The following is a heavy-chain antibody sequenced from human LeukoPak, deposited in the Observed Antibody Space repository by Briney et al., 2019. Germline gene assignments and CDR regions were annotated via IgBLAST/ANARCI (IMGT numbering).Heavy chain of an antibody. CDR3: AGRYDSSGYYALRAFDI. CDR1: GYSFTYYW. CDR2: NYPGDSDT. Sequence: GEFLKISSKGCGYSFTYYWIGLGRQLPGKGLGLVGINYPGDSDTRYSPSFQGQVTFSANKTISTAYLQCSSLKASDTAMYYCAGRYDSSGYYALRAFDIWGQGTMVTVSS. V-gene: IGHV5-51*01. J-gene: IGHJ3*02. D-gene: IGHD3-22*01.